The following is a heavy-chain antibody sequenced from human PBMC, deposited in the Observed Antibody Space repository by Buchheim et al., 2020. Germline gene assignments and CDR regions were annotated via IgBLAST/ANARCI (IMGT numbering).Heavy chain of an antibody. V-gene: IGHV3-7*04. CDR1: GFTFSSSW. Sequence: EVQLVESGGGLVQPGGSLRLSCAASGFTFSSSWMGWVRQAPGKGLEWVATMTQDESETYYVGSVRGRFTVSRDNARNSLYLQINHLRAEDTAVYYCVRIRNEYFDFWGQGTL. J-gene: IGHJ4*02. CDR2: MTQDESET. CDR3: VRIRNEYFDF.